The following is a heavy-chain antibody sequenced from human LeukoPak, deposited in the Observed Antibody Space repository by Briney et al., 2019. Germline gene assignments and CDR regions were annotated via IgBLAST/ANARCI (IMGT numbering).Heavy chain of an antibody. D-gene: IGHD3-10*01. CDR1: GGSISSYY. J-gene: IGHJ3*02. Sequence: PSETLSLTCTVSGGSISSYYWSWIRQPAGKGLEWIGRIYTSGSTNYNPSLKSRVTMSVDTSKNQFSLKLSSVTAADTAVYYCARGGITMVRGVRVPDAFDIWGQGTMVTVSS. V-gene: IGHV4-4*07. CDR2: IYTSGST. CDR3: ARGGITMVRGVRVPDAFDI.